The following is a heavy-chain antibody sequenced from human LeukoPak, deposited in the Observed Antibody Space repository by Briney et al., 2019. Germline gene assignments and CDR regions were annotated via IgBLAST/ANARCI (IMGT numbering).Heavy chain of an antibody. J-gene: IGHJ6*03. V-gene: IGHV4-39*07. CDR3: ARDHLSTTVTTLASADYYYYYMDV. CDR2: IYYSGST. D-gene: IGHD4-17*01. CDR1: GGSISSGSYY. Sequence: PSETLSLTCTVSGGSISSGSYYWGWIRQPPAKGLEWIGSIYYSGSTYYNPSLKSRVTISVDTSKNQFSLKLSSVTAADTAVYYCARDHLSTTVTTLASADYYYYYMDVWGKGTTVTVSS.